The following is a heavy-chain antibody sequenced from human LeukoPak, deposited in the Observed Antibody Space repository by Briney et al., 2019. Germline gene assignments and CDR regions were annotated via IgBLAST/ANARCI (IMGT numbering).Heavy chain of an antibody. CDR2: INPNSGGT. Sequence: ASVKVCCKASGYTFTGYYIHWVRQAPGQGLEWVGWINPNSGGTNYAQKFQGRVTMTRDTSITTAYMELTRLTSDDTAVYFCAREDYGDYVGLDYWGQGTLVTVSS. CDR1: GYTFTGYY. CDR3: AREDYGDYVGLDY. J-gene: IGHJ4*02. V-gene: IGHV1-2*02. D-gene: IGHD4-17*01.